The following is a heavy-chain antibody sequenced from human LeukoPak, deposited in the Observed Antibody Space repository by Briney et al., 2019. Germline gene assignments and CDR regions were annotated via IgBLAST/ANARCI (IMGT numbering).Heavy chain of an antibody. CDR2: INHSGST. CDR3: ARGEWAAAANYYFDY. D-gene: IGHD6-13*01. J-gene: IGHJ4*02. Sequence: SETLSLTCAVYGGSFSGYYWSWIRQPPGKGLEWIGEINHSGSTNYNPSFKSRVTISVDTSKNQFSLKLSSVTAADTAVYYCARGEWAAAANYYFDYWGQGTLVTVSS. V-gene: IGHV4-34*01. CDR1: GGSFSGYY.